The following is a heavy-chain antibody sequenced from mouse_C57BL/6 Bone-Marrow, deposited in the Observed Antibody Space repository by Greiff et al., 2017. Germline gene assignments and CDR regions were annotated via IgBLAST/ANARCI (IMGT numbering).Heavy chain of an antibody. CDR3: TTGYYGSSPFAY. CDR2: IDPEDGDT. V-gene: IGHV14-1*01. J-gene: IGHJ3*01. Sequence: QLQQSGAELVRPGASVKLSCTASGFNIKDYYMHWVKQRPEQGLEWIGRIDPEDGDTEYAPKFQGKATMTADTSSNTAYLQLSSLTSEDTAVYYCTTGYYGSSPFAYWGQGTLVTVSA. D-gene: IGHD1-1*01. CDR1: GFNIKDYY.